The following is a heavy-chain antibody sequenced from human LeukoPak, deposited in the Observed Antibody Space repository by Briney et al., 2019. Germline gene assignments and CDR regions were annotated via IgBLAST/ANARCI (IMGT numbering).Heavy chain of an antibody. Sequence: PSETLSLTCTVSGVSISTRTSYWAWIRQPPGKGLEWIGSIYYTGNTNYNPSLKSRVTISVDTSKNQFSLKVTSVTAADTAVYYCARQGDTSSWYNWFDPWGQGTLVTVST. CDR3: ARQGDTSSWYNWFDP. D-gene: IGHD6-13*01. V-gene: IGHV4-39*01. CDR1: GVSISTRTSY. J-gene: IGHJ5*02. CDR2: IYYTGNT.